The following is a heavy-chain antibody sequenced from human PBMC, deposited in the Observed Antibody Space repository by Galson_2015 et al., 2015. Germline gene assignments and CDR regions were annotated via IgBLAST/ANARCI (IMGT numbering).Heavy chain of an antibody. CDR2: ISYDGSNR. CDR3: ARDSVPLYYFDY. CDR1: GFTFSSYA. D-gene: IGHD6-6*01. Sequence: SLRLSCAASGFTFSSYAMHWVRQAPGKGLEWVAVISYDGSNRYYADSMKGRFTISRDNSKNTLYLQMNSLRAEDTAVYYCARDSVPLYYFDYWGQGTLVTVSS. V-gene: IGHV3-30-3*01. J-gene: IGHJ4*02.